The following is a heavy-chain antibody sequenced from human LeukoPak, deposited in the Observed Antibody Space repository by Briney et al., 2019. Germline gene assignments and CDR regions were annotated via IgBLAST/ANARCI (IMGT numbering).Heavy chain of an antibody. CDR1: GGSISSSSYY. CDR3: ARETLAAAEGY. Sequence: SETLSLTCTVSGGSISSSSYYWGWFRQPPGKGLEWIGSIYYSGSTYYNPSLKSRVTISVDTSKNQFSLKLSSVTAADTAVYYCARETLAAAEGYWGQGTLVTVSS. CDR2: IYYSGST. V-gene: IGHV4-39*07. D-gene: IGHD6-13*01. J-gene: IGHJ4*02.